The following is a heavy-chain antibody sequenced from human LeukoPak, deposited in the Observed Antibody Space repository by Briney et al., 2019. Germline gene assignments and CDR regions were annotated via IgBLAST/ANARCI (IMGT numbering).Heavy chain of an antibody. D-gene: IGHD2-15*01. CDR3: AREGYCSGGSCYSRWFDP. Sequence: SVKVSCKASGGTFSSYAISWVRQAPGQGLEWMGGIIPIFGTANYAQKFPGRVTITADESTSTAYMELSSLRSEDTAVYYCAREGYCSGGSCYSRWFDPWGQGTLVTVSS. CDR2: IIPIFGTA. J-gene: IGHJ5*02. V-gene: IGHV1-69*01. CDR1: GGTFSSYA.